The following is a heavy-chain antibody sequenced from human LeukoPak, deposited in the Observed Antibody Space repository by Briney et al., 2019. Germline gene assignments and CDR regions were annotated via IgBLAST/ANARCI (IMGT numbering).Heavy chain of an antibody. CDR3: ARDRYSLDY. V-gene: IGHV3-21*01. Sequence: PGGSLRLSCAASGFTFSSSSMNWVRQAPGEGVEWVSSISSSSSYIYYADSVKGRFSVSRDNAKNSLYLQMNSLRAEDTAVYYCARDRYSLDYWGQGALVTVSS. CDR1: GFTFSSSS. CDR2: ISSSSSYI. D-gene: IGHD5-18*01. J-gene: IGHJ4*02.